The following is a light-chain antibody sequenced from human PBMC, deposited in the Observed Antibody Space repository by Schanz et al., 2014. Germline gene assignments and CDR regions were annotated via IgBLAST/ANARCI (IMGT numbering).Light chain of an antibody. Sequence: QSALTQPPSASGSPGQSVTISCTGTSSDVGGYNYVSWYQQHPGKAPKLMIYEDTKRPSGVPDRFSGSKSGNTASLTVSGLQAEDEADYYCSSYAGSNNVTFGGGTKLTVL. V-gene: IGLV2-8*01. CDR1: SSDVGGYNY. CDR3: SSYAGSNNVT. CDR2: EDT. J-gene: IGLJ2*01.